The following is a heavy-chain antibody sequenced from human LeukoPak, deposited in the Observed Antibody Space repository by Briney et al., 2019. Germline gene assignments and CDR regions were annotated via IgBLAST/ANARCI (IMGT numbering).Heavy chain of an antibody. J-gene: IGHJ4*02. Sequence: GGSLILSCAVSGFTFSDNYMSWIRQAPGKGLEWVSYISNSGSTTYYADSVKGRFTISRDNAKNSLYLQMNSLRVEDTAVYYCARKPYDFWSGYADYWGQGTLVTVSS. D-gene: IGHD3-3*01. CDR2: ISNSGSTT. CDR3: ARKPYDFWSGYADY. CDR1: GFTFSDNY. V-gene: IGHV3-11*01.